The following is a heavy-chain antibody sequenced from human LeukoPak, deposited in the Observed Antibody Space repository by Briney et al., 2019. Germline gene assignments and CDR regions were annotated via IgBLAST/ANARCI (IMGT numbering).Heavy chain of an antibody. Sequence: GGSLRLSCAASGFTYSHFGMHWVRQAPGKGLELVAVIWSDGSEKYYGDAVKGRFTISRDNSRNTLYLQMNNLRDDDTAVYFCAKDAQRGFDYSNSLEYWGQGTLVIVSS. V-gene: IGHV3-33*06. J-gene: IGHJ4*02. CDR2: IWSDGSEK. CDR3: AKDAQRGFDYSNSLEY. CDR1: GFTYSHFG. D-gene: IGHD4-11*01.